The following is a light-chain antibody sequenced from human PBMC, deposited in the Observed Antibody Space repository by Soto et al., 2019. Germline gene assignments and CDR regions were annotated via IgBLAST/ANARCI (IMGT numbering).Light chain of an antibody. CDR3: HQYDSSRT. CDR1: QTVTSTF. V-gene: IGKV3-20*01. J-gene: IGKJ1*01. CDR2: GAS. Sequence: EIVLTQSPGTLSLSPGERATLSCRASQTVTSTFLAWYQQKPGQAPRLLIYGASRRATGIPDRCSGSGSGTDFPLTITRLEPEDFAVYYCHQYDSSRTFGQGTKVEMK.